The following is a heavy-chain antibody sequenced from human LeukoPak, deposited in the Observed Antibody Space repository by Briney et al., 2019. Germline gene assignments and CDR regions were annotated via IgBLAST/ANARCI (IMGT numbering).Heavy chain of an antibody. CDR2: INPNSGGT. D-gene: IGHD2-2*01. CDR3: ARGVADIAVVPAALDAFDI. J-gene: IGHJ3*02. V-gene: IGHV1-2*02. CDR1: GYTFTGYY. Sequence: GASVKVSCKASGYTFTGYYMHWVRQAPGQGLEWMGWINPNSGGTNYAQKFQGRVTMTRDTSISTAYMELSRLRSDDTAVYYCARGVADIAVVPAALDAFDIWGQGTMVTVSS.